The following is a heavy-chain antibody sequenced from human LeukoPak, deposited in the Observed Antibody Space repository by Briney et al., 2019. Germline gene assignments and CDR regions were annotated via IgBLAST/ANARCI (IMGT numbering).Heavy chain of an antibody. V-gene: IGHV3-7*03. CDR3: ARDQGMVNDAFDV. CDR1: GFTFSSYW. J-gene: IGHJ3*01. D-gene: IGHD4/OR15-4a*01. CDR2: IKQDGSEK. Sequence: GGSLRLSCAASGFTFSSYWMSWVRQAPGKGLEWVANIKQDGSEKYYVDSVKGRFTISRDNAKNSLYLQMNNLRDDDTAVYYCARDQGMVNDAFDVWGQGTLVTVSS.